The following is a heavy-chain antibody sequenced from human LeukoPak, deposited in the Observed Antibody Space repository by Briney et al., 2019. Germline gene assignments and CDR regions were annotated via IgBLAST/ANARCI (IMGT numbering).Heavy chain of an antibody. CDR3: ATGQVLDYDSSGYYGFGP. CDR2: INPNSGGT. J-gene: IGHJ5*01. D-gene: IGHD3-22*01. CDR1: GYTFTGYY. Sequence: ASVTVSCTASGYTFTGYYVHWVRQARGQGLEWMGWINPNSGGTNYAQKFQDRVTMTRDTSISTAYMDLSRLRSDDTAVYYCATGQVLDYDSSGYYGFGPWGQGNPVTVSS. V-gene: IGHV1-2*02.